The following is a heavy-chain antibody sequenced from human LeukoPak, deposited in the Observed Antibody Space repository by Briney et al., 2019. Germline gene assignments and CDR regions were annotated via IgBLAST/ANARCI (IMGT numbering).Heavy chain of an antibody. V-gene: IGHV1-2*02. J-gene: IGHJ4*02. CDR1: GYTFTGYY. CDR2: INPNSGGT. D-gene: IGHD2-2*02. CDR3: ARDPSDYCSSTSCYTREYYFDY. Sequence: GASVKVSCKASGYTFTGYYMHWVRQAPGQGLEWMGWINPNSGGTNYAQKFQGRVTMTRDTSISTAYMELSRLRSDDTAVYYCARDPSDYCSSTSCYTREYYFDYWGQGTLVTVSS.